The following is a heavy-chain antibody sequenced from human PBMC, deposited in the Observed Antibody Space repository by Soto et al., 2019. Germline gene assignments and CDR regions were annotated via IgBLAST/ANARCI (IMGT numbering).Heavy chain of an antibody. J-gene: IGHJ4*02. D-gene: IGHD1-1*01. V-gene: IGHV4-38-2*02. CDR2: IYHRGAP. Sequence: SETLSLTCSVSGYSINRGYYWGCIRQAPARGLEWIGSIYHRGAPYYAPSLKARAAISLDTSNNHFTLRLTSVTVADTGIYYCARDQNDRSGNDDEHWGQGALVTVSS. CDR3: ARDQNDRSGNDDEH. CDR1: GYSINRGYY.